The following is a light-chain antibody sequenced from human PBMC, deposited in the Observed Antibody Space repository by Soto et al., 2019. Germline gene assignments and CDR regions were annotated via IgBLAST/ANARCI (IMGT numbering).Light chain of an antibody. V-gene: IGLV2-23*02. CDR1: SSDVGNYNL. J-gene: IGLJ1*01. CDR2: DVS. CDR3: CSYAGDSYV. Sequence: QSVLTQPASVSGSPGQSITISCTGTSSDVGNYNLVSWYQQHPGKAPKLMIYDVSKRPSGVSNRFSDSKSGNTASLTISGLQADDEADYYCCSYAGDSYVFGTGTK.